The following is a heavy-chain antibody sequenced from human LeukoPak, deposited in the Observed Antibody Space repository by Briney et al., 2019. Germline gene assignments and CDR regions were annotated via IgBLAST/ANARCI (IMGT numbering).Heavy chain of an antibody. D-gene: IGHD3-22*01. CDR1: GYSFTSYW. CDR2: IYPGDSDT. CDR3: ARGYYYDSSGYRDFDY. V-gene: IGHV5-51*01. J-gene: IGHJ4*02. Sequence: GESLKISCKGSGYSFTSYWIGWVRQMPGKGLEWMGIIYPGDSDTRYSPSFQGQVTISADKSISTAYLQWSSLKASDTAAYYCARGYYYDSSGYRDFDYWGQGTLVTVSS.